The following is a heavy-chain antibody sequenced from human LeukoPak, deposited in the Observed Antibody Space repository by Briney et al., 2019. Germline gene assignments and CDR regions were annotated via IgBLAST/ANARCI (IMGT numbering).Heavy chain of an antibody. Sequence: SETLSLTCTVSGGSISSYYWSWIRQPPGKGLEWIGYIYYSGSTNYNPSLKSRVTISVGTSKNQFSLKLSSVTAADTAVYYCAREDYSIDYWGQGTLVTVSS. CDR3: AREDYSIDY. D-gene: IGHD4-11*01. V-gene: IGHV4-59*01. CDR2: IYYSGST. CDR1: GGSISSYY. J-gene: IGHJ4*02.